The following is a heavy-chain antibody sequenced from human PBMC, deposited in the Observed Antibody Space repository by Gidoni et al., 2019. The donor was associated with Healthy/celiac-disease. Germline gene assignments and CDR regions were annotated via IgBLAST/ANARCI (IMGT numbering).Heavy chain of an antibody. J-gene: IGHJ3*02. D-gene: IGHD3-22*01. CDR3: ARHPPNYYDSSGYNTRGDAFDI. Sequence: EVQLVQSGAEVKKPGESLKISCKGSGYSFTSYWLGWVRQMPGKGLEWMGIIYPGDSDTRYSPSFQGQVTISADKSISTAYLQWSSLKASDTAMYYCARHPPNYYDSSGYNTRGDAFDIWGQGTMVTVSS. V-gene: IGHV5-51*01. CDR1: GYSFTSYW. CDR2: IYPGDSDT.